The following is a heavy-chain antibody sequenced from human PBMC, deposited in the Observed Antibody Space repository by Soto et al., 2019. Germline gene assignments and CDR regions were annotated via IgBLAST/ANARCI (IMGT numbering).Heavy chain of an antibody. CDR1: GGSISSGDYY. Sequence: QVQLQESGPGLVKPSQNLSLTCTVSGGSISSGDYYWSWIRQPPGKGLEWIGYIYYSGSTYYNPSLKSRVTISVDTSKNQFSLKLSSVTAADTAVYYCARWGDEQLVRSWFDPWGQGTLVTVSS. D-gene: IGHD6-6*01. V-gene: IGHV4-30-4*01. CDR2: IYYSGST. J-gene: IGHJ5*02. CDR3: ARWGDEQLVRSWFDP.